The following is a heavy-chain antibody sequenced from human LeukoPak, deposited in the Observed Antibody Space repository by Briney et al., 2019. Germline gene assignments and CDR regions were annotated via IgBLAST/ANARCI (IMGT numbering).Heavy chain of an antibody. D-gene: IGHD3-3*01. J-gene: IGHJ3*02. CDR3: ARGFTIFGVVNDGFDI. Sequence: GGSLRLSCAASEFTFSNYWMHWVRQAPGKGLVWVSRINSDRSSTSYADSVKGRFTISRDNAKNTLYLQMNSLRVEDTAVYYCARGFTIFGVVNDGFDIWGQGTTVTVSS. CDR2: INSDRSST. CDR1: EFTFSNYW. V-gene: IGHV3-74*01.